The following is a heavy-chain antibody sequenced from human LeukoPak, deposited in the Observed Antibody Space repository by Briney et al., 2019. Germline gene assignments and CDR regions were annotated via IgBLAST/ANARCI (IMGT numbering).Heavy chain of an antibody. CDR2: IIPILGIA. Sequence: SVKVSCKVSGGTFSSYAISWVRQAPGQGLEWMGRIIPILGIANYAQKFQGRVTITADKSTSTAYMELSSLRSEDTAVYYCARSEVVVAAGPFDYWGQGTLVTVSS. V-gene: IGHV1-69*04. J-gene: IGHJ4*02. CDR3: ARSEVVVAAGPFDY. CDR1: GGTFSSYA. D-gene: IGHD2-15*01.